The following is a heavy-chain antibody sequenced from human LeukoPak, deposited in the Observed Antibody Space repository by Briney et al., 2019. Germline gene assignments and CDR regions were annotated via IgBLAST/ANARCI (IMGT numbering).Heavy chain of an antibody. Sequence: ASVKVSCKASGYTFTSYGISWVRQTPGQGLEWMGRIIPILGIANYAQKFQGRVTITADKSTSTAYMELSSLRSEDTAVYYCARAAIAAAVYYFDYWGQGTLVTVSS. CDR1: GYTFTSYG. J-gene: IGHJ4*02. V-gene: IGHV1-69*04. CDR2: IIPILGIA. CDR3: ARAAIAAAVYYFDY. D-gene: IGHD6-13*01.